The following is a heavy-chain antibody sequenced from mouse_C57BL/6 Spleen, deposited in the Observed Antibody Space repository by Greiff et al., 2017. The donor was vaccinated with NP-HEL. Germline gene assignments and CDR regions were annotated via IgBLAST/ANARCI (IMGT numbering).Heavy chain of an antibody. CDR3: AMLYYYGSSYDYFDY. V-gene: IGHV1-74*01. J-gene: IGHJ2*01. D-gene: IGHD1-1*01. CDR2: IHPSDSDT. CDR1: GYTFTSYW. Sequence: QVQLKQPGAELVKPGASVKVSCKASGYTFTSYWMHWVKQRPGQGLEWIGRIHPSDSDTNYNQKFKGKATLTVDKSSSTAYMQLSSLTSEDSAVYYCAMLYYYGSSYDYFDYWGQGTTLTVSS.